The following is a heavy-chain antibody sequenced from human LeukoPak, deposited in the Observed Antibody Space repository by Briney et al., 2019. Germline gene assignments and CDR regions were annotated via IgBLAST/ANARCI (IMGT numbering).Heavy chain of an antibody. Sequence: NPGGSLRLSCAASGFTFNEYYMTWIRQAPGKGLEWVSYISSSGSDIYYTDSVKGRFTISRDNAKNSLFLQMNSLRAEDTAVYYCARGTIGYRSGDNCFYYCGIDVWGQGTTVIVSS. CDR2: ISSSGSDI. J-gene: IGHJ6*02. D-gene: IGHD2-15*01. V-gene: IGHV3-11*01. CDR3: ARGTIGYRSGDNCFYYCGIDV. CDR1: GFTFNEYY.